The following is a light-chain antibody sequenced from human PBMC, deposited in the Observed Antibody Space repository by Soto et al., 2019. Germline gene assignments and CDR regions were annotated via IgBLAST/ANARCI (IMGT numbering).Light chain of an antibody. Sequence: QLVLTQPPSVSGAPGQRVTISCTGNNSNLGAGYDVHWYQQLPGAAPKLVIFGNRNRPSGVPDRFSGSKSGNTASLTISGLQAEDEAAYYCCSYADTYTFVVFGGGTKVTVL. CDR1: NSNLGAGYD. CDR3: CSYADTYTFVV. CDR2: GNR. V-gene: IGLV1-40*01. J-gene: IGLJ2*01.